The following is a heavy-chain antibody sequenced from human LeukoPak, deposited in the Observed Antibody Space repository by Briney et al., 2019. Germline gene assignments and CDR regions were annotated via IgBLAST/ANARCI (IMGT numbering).Heavy chain of an antibody. V-gene: IGHV4-59*08. CDR2: INYSGNT. Sequence: MASETLSLTCTVSGGSISDYYWSWIRQPPGKGLEWIAYINYSGNTDYNPSLKSRVTISVDTSKNRFSLKLNSVTAADTAVYYCARLNVLNNSVLHHFDRWGQGTLVTVSS. D-gene: IGHD1/OR15-1a*01. J-gene: IGHJ4*02. CDR1: GGSISDYY. CDR3: ARLNVLNNSVLHHFDR.